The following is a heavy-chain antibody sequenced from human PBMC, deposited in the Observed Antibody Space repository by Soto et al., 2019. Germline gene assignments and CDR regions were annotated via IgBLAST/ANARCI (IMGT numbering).Heavy chain of an antibody. J-gene: IGHJ5*02. CDR3: ARGERENWNYSNWFDP. D-gene: IGHD1-7*01. CDR1: GGSFSGYY. CDR2: INHSGST. Sequence: PSETLSLTCAVYGGSFSGYYWSWIRQPPGKGLEWIGEINHSGSTNYNPSLKSRVTISVDTSKNQFSLKLSSVTAADTAVYYCARGERENWNYSNWFDPWGQGTLVTVSS. V-gene: IGHV4-34*01.